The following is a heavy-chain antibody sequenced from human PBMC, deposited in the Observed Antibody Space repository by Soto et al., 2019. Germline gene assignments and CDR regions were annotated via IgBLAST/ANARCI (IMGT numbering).Heavy chain of an antibody. Sequence: QVQLVQSGAEVKKPGSSVQVSCKASGGTFSSYAISWVRQAPGQGLEWMGGIIPIFGTANYAQKFQGRVTMTADESTSTAYMELSSLRSEDTAVYYCARPYYYDSSESYYYGMDVWCQGTTVTVSS. CDR2: IIPIFGTA. V-gene: IGHV1-69*01. D-gene: IGHD3-22*01. CDR1: GGTFSSYA. J-gene: IGHJ6*02. CDR3: ARPYYYDSSESYYYGMDV.